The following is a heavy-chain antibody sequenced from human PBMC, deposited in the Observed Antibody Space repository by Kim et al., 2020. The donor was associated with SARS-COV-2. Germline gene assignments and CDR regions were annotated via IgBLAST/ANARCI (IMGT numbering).Heavy chain of an antibody. CDR3: ARGVVRTISGY. Sequence: ASVKVSCKASGYTFTGYYMHWVRQAPGQGLEWMGWINPNSGDTNYAQKFQDRVTMTRDTSINTGYMELSRLRSDDTAVYYCARGVVRTISGYWGQGTLVT. CDR2: INPNSGDT. J-gene: IGHJ4*02. V-gene: IGHV1-2*02. CDR1: GYTFTGYY. D-gene: IGHD5-12*01.